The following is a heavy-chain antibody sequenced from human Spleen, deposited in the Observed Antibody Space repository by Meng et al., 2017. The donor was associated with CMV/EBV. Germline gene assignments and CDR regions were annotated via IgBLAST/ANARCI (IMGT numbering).Heavy chain of an antibody. J-gene: IGHJ4*02. CDR1: GYNFTTYW. CDR3: ARQELAYSSSWYLAY. Sequence: SGYNFTTYWIGWVRQMPEKGLEWMGIIYPGDSDTRYSPSFQGQVTISADKSISTAYLQWSSLKASDTAIYYCARQELAYSSSWYLAYWGQGTLVTVSS. V-gene: IGHV5-51*01. D-gene: IGHD6-13*01. CDR2: IYPGDSDT.